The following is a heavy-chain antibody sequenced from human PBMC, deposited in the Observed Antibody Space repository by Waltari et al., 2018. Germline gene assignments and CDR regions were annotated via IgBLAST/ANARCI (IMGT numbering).Heavy chain of an antibody. CDR1: GSTCSSYI. V-gene: IGHV3-21*01. CDR3: AREGGATNSVDY. CDR2: ISSSSSYI. D-gene: IGHD7-27*01. J-gene: IGHJ4*02. Sequence: EVQLVESGGGLVKPGGSLRLSCAASGSTCSSYIMHWARQAPGKGLEWVSSISSSSSYIYYADSVKGRFTISRDNAKNSLYLQMNSLRAEDTAVYYCAREGGATNSVDYWGQGTLVTVSS.